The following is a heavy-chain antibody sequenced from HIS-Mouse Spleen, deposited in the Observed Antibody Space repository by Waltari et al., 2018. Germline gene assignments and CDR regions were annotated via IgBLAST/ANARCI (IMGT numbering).Heavy chain of an antibody. CDR3: AREIPYSSSWYDWYFDL. CDR1: GASISCVTHS. J-gene: IGHJ2*01. D-gene: IGHD6-13*01. CDR2: IHYSRST. V-gene: IGHV4-39*07. Sequence: QLRLQESGPGQVTPPETLSLTCTVSGASISCVTHSLALVCQPPGKGLEWIGCIHYSRSTYYNPSLKIRVTISVDTSKNQFSLKLSSVTAADTAVYYGAREIPYSSSWYDWYFDLWGRGTLVTVSS.